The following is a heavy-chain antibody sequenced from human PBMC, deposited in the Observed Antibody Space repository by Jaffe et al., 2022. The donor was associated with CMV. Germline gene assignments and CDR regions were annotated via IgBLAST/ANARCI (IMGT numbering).Heavy chain of an antibody. Sequence: EVQLEESGGGLVKPGGSLRLSCAASGFSFGSYSMNWVRQAPGKGLEWVSCISSSATYIYYADSVKGRFTISRDNAKNSLYLQMKSLRAEDTAVYYCARDNGDRYYDSGNYYNSYYGMDVWGQGTTVTVSS. J-gene: IGHJ6*02. CDR2: ISSSATYI. V-gene: IGHV3-21*01. CDR1: GFSFGSYS. D-gene: IGHD3-22*01. CDR3: ARDNGDRYYDSGNYYNSYYGMDV.